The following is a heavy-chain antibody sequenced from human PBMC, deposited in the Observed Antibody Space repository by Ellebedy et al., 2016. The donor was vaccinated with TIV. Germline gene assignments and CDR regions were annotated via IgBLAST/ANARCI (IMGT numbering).Heavy chain of an antibody. Sequence: GESLKISXAASGFTFSSYAMSWVRQAPGKGLEWVSAISGSGGSTYYADSVKGRFTISRDNSKNTLYLQMNSLRAEDTAVYYCAKDWRYCSSTSCYFVYWGQGTLVTVSS. CDR2: ISGSGGST. V-gene: IGHV3-23*01. CDR3: AKDWRYCSSTSCYFVY. CDR1: GFTFSSYA. D-gene: IGHD2-2*01. J-gene: IGHJ4*02.